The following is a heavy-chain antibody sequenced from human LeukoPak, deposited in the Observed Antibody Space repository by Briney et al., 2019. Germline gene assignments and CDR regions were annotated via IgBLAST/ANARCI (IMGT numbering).Heavy chain of an antibody. CDR2: MNPNSGNT. Sequence: APVKVSCKASGYTFTSYDINWVRQATGQGLEWMGWMNPNSGNTGYAQKFQGRVTMTRNTSISTAYMELSSLRSEDTAVYYCARVVVAAGDNWFDPWGQGTLVTVSS. D-gene: IGHD2-15*01. CDR3: ARVVVAAGDNWFDP. J-gene: IGHJ5*02. CDR1: GYTFTSYD. V-gene: IGHV1-8*01.